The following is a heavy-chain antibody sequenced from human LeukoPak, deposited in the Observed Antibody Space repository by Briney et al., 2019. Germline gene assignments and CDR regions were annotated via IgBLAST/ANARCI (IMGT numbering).Heavy chain of an antibody. Sequence: SETLSLTCTVSGDFISSSFFWVWLRQTPGDGLQWIGSLYSTGTTYSNPSLAGRVTMSIDSSKNQLSLKLRSVTAADTAVYYCATQWSVTNTRRFAIWGQGSRVTVSS. CDR3: ATQWSVTNTRRFAI. V-gene: IGHV4-38-2*02. CDR1: GDFISSSFF. J-gene: IGHJ3*02. D-gene: IGHD4-17*01. CDR2: LYSTGTT.